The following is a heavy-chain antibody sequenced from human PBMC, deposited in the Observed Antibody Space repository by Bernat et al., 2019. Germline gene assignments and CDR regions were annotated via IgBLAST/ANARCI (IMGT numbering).Heavy chain of an antibody. V-gene: IGHV3-53*02. CDR1: GFSVSSSY. CDR3: ARERATVYDAFDI. J-gene: IGHJ3*02. CDR2: ISSGGNT. D-gene: IGHD4-17*01. Sequence: EVQLVETGGGLIQPGGSLRLSCAASGFSVSSSYMSWVRQAPGKGLEWVSIISSGGNTYYADSVRGRFTISRDNSKNTLYLQMNNLRADDTAVYYCARERATVYDAFDIWGQGTIVTVSS.